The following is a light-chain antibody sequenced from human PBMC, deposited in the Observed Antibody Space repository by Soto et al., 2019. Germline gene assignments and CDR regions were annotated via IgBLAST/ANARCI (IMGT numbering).Light chain of an antibody. CDR2: EVS. V-gene: IGLV2-18*02. CDR1: SSDVGSYNR. J-gene: IGLJ1*01. CDR3: SSYTSSRFYV. Sequence: SQLGSVCRSPGPPDTLSCTGTSSDVGSYNRVSWYQQPPGTAPKLMIYEVSNRPSGVPDRFSGSKSGNTASLTISGLQAEDEADYYCSSYTSSRFYVFGTGTKVTVL.